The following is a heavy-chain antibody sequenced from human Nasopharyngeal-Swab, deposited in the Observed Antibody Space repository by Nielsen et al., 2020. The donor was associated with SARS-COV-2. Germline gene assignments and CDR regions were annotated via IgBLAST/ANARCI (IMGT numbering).Heavy chain of an antibody. D-gene: IGHD6-19*01. V-gene: IGHV3-73*01. CDR2: IRSKANSYAT. Sequence: WIRQPPGKGLEWVGRIRSKANSYATAYAASVKGRFTISRDDSKNTAYLQMNSPKTEDTAVYYCTRLHSRAVAALDYWGQGTLVTVSS. J-gene: IGHJ4*02. CDR3: TRLHSRAVAALDY.